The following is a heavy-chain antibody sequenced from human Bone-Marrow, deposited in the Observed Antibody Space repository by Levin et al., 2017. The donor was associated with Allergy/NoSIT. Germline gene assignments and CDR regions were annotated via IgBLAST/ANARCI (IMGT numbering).Heavy chain of an antibody. Sequence: LSLTCAASGFTFDDYAIHWVRQAPGKGLEWVSGISWNSGFIHYADSVKGRFTISRDNAKNSLYLQMNSLRAEDTALYYCAKDKGSTTSPHMGGGPFDYWGQGTLVTVSS. D-gene: IGHD2-2*01. V-gene: IGHV3-9*01. J-gene: IGHJ4*02. CDR3: AKDKGSTTSPHMGGGPFDY. CDR1: GFTFDDYA. CDR2: ISWNSGFI.